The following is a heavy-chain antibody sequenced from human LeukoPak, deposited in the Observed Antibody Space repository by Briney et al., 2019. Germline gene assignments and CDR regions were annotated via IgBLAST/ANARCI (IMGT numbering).Heavy chain of an antibody. CDR1: GGSISSYY. CDR3: ARGWEAAAGFDY. Sequence: SETLSLTCTVSGGSISSYYWSWIRQPPGKGLEWIGYIYTSGSTNYNPSLKSRVTISVDTSKNQFSLKLSSVTAADTAVYYCARGWEAAAGFDYGGQGTLVTVSS. CDR2: IYTSGST. J-gene: IGHJ4*02. D-gene: IGHD6-13*01. V-gene: IGHV4-4*09.